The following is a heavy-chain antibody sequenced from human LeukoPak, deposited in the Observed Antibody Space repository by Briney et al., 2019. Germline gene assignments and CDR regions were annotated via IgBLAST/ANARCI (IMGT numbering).Heavy chain of an antibody. CDR1: GGTFSSYA. V-gene: IGHV1-69*04. CDR2: IIPILGIA. D-gene: IGHD2-2*01. CDR3: ATSSLRVPALY. Sequence: GASVKVSCKASGGTFSSYAISWVRQAPGQGLEWMGRIIPILGIANYAQKFQGRVTMTEDTSTDTAYMELSSLRSEDTAVYYCATSSLRVPALYWGQGTLVTVSS. J-gene: IGHJ4*02.